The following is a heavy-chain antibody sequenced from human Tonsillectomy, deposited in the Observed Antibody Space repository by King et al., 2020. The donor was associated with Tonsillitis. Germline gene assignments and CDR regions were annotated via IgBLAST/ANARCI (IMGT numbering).Heavy chain of an antibody. Sequence: LQLQESGPGLVKPSETLSLTCTVSGGSISSSSYYWGWIRQPPGKGLEWIGSIYYSGSTYYNPSLKSRVTISVDTSKNQFSLKLSSVTAADTAVYYCARRSTYGPFDYWGQGTLVTVSS. V-gene: IGHV4-39*01. CDR2: IYYSGST. J-gene: IGHJ4*02. D-gene: IGHD4-17*01. CDR1: GGSISSSSYY. CDR3: ARRSTYGPFDY.